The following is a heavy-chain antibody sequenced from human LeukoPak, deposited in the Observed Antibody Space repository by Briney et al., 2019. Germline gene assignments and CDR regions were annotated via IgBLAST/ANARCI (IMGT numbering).Heavy chain of an antibody. CDR2: VAHSGNT. CDR3: ARGSYYDFWSGLNGGHWFDP. CDR1: GGSISGYF. J-gene: IGHJ5*02. D-gene: IGHD3-3*01. Sequence: SETLSLTCTVSGGSISGYFWSWVRQPPGKGLEWIGHVAHSGNTNYNPSLKSRVTISVDTSKNQFSLKLSSVTAADTAVYYCARGSYYDFWSGLNGGHWFDPWGQGTLVTVSS. V-gene: IGHV4-59*12.